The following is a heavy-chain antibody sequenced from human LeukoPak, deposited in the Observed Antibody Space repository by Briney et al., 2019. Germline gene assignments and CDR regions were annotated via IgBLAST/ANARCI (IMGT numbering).Heavy chain of an antibody. D-gene: IGHD2-21*01. J-gene: IGHJ4*02. CDR1: GFTFSNAW. CDR2: IKSKTDGGTT. CDR3: TTDTVWPHREIDY. V-gene: IGHV3-15*01. Sequence: GGSLRLSCAASGFTFSNAWMSWVRQAPGKGLEWVGRIKSKTDGGTTDYAAPVKGRFTISRDDSKNTLYLQMNSLKTEDTAVYYCTTDTVWPHREIDYWGQGTLVTVSS.